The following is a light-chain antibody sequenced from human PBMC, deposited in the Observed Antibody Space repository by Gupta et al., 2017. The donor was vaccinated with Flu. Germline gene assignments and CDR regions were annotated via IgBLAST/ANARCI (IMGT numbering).Light chain of an antibody. Sequence: NKNYIAWYQQKPGQPPNLLIYCASTRESGASNRFSGSGSGIDLSLTISSPLAEHVTIYYSLQICGSTYSFSPRTSLDIK. CDR2: CAS. CDR3: LQICGSTYS. CDR1: NKNY. V-gene: IGKV4-1*01. J-gene: IGKJ2*03.